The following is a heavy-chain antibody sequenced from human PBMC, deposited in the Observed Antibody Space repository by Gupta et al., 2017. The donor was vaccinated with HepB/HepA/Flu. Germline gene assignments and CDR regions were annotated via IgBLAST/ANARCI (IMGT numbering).Heavy chain of an antibody. CDR1: GFSVSSNY. D-gene: IGHD7-27*01. Sequence: EVQLVESGGDLVQPGGCRRLSCAASGFSVSSNYIHCVRQAPGRGLEWVSVIDTGGSTYYADSVKGRVTISRDKSKNTLYLQMKSLRAEDTAVYYCARDWLTGDSRGDDYWGQGTLVTVSS. J-gene: IGHJ4*02. CDR3: ARDWLTGDSRGDDY. V-gene: IGHV3-66*01. CDR2: IDTGGST.